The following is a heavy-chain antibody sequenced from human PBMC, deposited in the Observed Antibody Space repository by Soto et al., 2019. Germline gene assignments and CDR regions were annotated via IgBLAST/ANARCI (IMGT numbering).Heavy chain of an antibody. Sequence: LGESLQISCHGSGYRFTIYRIGWLRQMPGKGLEWMGIIYPGDSETTYSPSFQGQVTISADKSISTAYLQWSSVKAADTAIYYCARHSNSPSYYYYGMDVWGQGTTVTVSS. CDR1: GYRFTIYR. D-gene: IGHD1-26*01. CDR2: IYPGDSET. CDR3: ARHSNSPSYYYYGMDV. V-gene: IGHV5-51*01. J-gene: IGHJ6*02.